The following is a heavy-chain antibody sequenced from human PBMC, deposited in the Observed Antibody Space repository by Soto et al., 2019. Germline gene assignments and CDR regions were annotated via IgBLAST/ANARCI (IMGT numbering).Heavy chain of an antibody. CDR1: GGTFSSYA. J-gene: IGHJ5*02. CDR2: IIPIFGAA. V-gene: IGHV1-69*13. Sequence: GASVKVSCKASGGTFSSYAISWVRQAPGQGLEWMGGIIPIFGAANYAQKFQGRVTITADESTSTAYMELSSLRSEDTAVYYCARRVVPAAMSWFDPWGQGTLVTVSS. CDR3: ARRVVPAAMSWFDP. D-gene: IGHD2-2*01.